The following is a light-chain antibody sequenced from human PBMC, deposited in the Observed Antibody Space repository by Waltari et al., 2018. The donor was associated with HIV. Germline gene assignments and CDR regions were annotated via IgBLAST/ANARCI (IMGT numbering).Light chain of an antibody. CDR2: EVS. Sequence: QSALPQPASVSGSPGQSITISCTGTSSDVGSYNLVSWYQQHQGKAPKPMIYEVSKRPSGVSNRFSGSKSGNTASLTISGLQAEDEADYYCCSYAGSSTFVVFGGGTKLTVL. CDR3: CSYAGSSTFVV. J-gene: IGLJ2*01. V-gene: IGLV2-23*02. CDR1: SSDVGSYNL.